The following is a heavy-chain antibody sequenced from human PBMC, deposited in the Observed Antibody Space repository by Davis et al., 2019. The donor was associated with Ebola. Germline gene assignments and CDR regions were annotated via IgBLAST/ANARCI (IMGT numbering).Heavy chain of an antibody. CDR1: GSAFSSYA. V-gene: IGHV3-23*01. J-gene: IGHJ4*02. D-gene: IGHD1-26*01. Sequence: GESLKISCAASGSAFSSYAMSWVRQAPGKGLEWVSAISNSGDRPYYADSVKGRFTISRDNSKNVLYLQMNSLRAEDTAVYYCAKNLGELRDSWGQGTLVTVSS. CDR3: AKNLGELRDS. CDR2: ISNSGDRP.